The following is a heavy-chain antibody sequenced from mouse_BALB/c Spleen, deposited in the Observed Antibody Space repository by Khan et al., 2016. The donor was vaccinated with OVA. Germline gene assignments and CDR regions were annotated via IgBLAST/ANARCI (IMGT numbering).Heavy chain of an antibody. CDR2: ISYSGNT. V-gene: IGHV3-2*02. CDR1: GYSITSDYA. J-gene: IGHJ2*01. CDR3: ARVHGGDFDY. Sequence: VQLKQSGPGLVKPSQSLSLTCTVTGYSITSDYAWNWIRQFPGNKLEWLGYISYSGNTKYKPSLKSRITVTRDTSKNQFFLQLHTVTTEDTATYYCARVHGGDFDYWGQGTTLTVSS.